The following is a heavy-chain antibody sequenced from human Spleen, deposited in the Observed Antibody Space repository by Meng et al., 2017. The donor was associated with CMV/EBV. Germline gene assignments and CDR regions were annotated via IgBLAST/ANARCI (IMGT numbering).Heavy chain of an antibody. V-gene: IGHV3-72*01. J-gene: IGHJ4*02. Sequence: GESLKISCAASGFTFSDHYMDWVRQAPGKGPEWVGRSRDKANSHTTEYAASVKGRFAISRDDSKNSVYLQMNGLKTEDTAIYYCARALSGRDFDYWGQGTLVTVSS. CDR2: SRDKANSHTT. D-gene: IGHD3-10*01. CDR3: ARALSGRDFDY. CDR1: GFTFSDHY.